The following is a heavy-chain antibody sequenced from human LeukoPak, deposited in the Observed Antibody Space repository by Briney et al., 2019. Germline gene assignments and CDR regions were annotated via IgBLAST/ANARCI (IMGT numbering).Heavy chain of an antibody. Sequence: PGGSLRLSCAASGFTFDDYGMSWVRQAPGKGLEWVSGINWNGGSTGYADSVKGRFTISRDNAKNSLYLQMNSLRAEDTALYHCARNYCSGGSCYGYYYSMDVWGQGTTVTVSS. CDR3: ARNYCSGGSCYGYYYSMDV. D-gene: IGHD2-15*01. V-gene: IGHV3-20*01. CDR2: INWNGGST. J-gene: IGHJ6*02. CDR1: GFTFDDYG.